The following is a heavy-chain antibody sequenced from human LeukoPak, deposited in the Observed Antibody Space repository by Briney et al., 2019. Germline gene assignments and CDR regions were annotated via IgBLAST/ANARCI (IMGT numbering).Heavy chain of an antibody. CDR1: GGSISSYY. Sequence: SETLSLTCTVFGGSISSYYWSWVRQPPGKGLEWIGYVSYSGNTYYNPSLKSRVTISVDTSRNQFSLKLSSVTAADTAVYYCAREGFSHSYGYPTLDYFDCWGQGTLVTVSS. CDR2: VSYSGNT. CDR3: AREGFSHSYGYPTLDYFDC. V-gene: IGHV4-59*12. D-gene: IGHD5-18*01. J-gene: IGHJ4*02.